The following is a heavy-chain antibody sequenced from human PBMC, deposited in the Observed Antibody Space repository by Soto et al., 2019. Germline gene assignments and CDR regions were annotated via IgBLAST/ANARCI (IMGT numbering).Heavy chain of an antibody. D-gene: IGHD2-21*01. CDR3: ARDHSVDY. Sequence: QVQLVESGEGVVQPGRSLRLSCAASGFTFSSYAMHWVRQAPGKGLEWVAVISYDGSNKYYADSVKGRFTISRDNSKNTLYLQMNSLRAEDTAVYYCARDHSVDYWGQGTLVTVSS. CDR2: ISYDGSNK. CDR1: GFTFSSYA. V-gene: IGHV3-30-3*01. J-gene: IGHJ4*02.